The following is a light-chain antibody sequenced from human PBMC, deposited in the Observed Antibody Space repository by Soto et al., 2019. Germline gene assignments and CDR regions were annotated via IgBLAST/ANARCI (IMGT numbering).Light chain of an antibody. CDR3: QQYHNWPLT. V-gene: IGKV3D-15*01. J-gene: IGKJ4*01. CDR2: DAS. Sequence: IVMTQSPATLSVSPGERPTLSCRASQSITGNLTWYQQKPGQAPRLLIYDASTRATGIPARFSGSGSGTEFTLTISSLQSEDFAVYYCQQYHNWPLTFGGGTKVDIK. CDR1: QSITGN.